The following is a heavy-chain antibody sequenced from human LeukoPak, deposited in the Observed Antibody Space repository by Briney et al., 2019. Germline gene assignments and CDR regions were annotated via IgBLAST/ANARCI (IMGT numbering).Heavy chain of an antibody. D-gene: IGHD1-26*01. CDR1: GGSLTSTGYY. V-gene: IGHV4-39*06. Sequence: SETLSLTCTVSGGSLTSTGYYWSWIRQPPGKGLEWIGEINHSGSTNYNPSLKSRVTISVDTSKNQFPLKLSSVTAADTAVYYCATAYYHDAFDIWGQGTMVTVSS. J-gene: IGHJ3*02. CDR3: ATAYYHDAFDI. CDR2: INHSGST.